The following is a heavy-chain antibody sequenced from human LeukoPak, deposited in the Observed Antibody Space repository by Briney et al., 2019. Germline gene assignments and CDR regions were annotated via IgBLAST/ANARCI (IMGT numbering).Heavy chain of an antibody. CDR3: ARRDPTGYLPHFDF. V-gene: IGHV1-2*02. Sequence: ASVNVSCKASGYTFTDYYMHWVRQAPGQGLEWMGWINPNSGGTNSAQKFQGRVTLTRDTSISTAYMELSRLRSDDTAVYYCARRDPTGYLPHFDFWGQGSLVTVSS. CDR2: INPNSGGT. CDR1: GYTFTDYY. D-gene: IGHD3-9*01. J-gene: IGHJ4*02.